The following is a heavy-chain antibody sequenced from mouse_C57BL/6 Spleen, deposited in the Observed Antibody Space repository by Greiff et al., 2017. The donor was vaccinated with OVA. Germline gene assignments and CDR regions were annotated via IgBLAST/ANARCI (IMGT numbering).Heavy chain of an antibody. CDR3: AKKSTTVDYYAMDY. V-gene: IGHV5-17*01. CDR2: ISSGSSTI. CDR1: GFTFSDYG. J-gene: IGHJ4*01. Sequence: EVKLMESGGGLVKPGGSLKLSCAASGFTFSDYGMHWVRQAPEKGLEWVAYISSGSSTINYADTVKGRFTISRNNAKNTLFLQMTSLRSEDTAMYYCAKKSTTVDYYAMDYWGQGTSVTVSS. D-gene: IGHD1-1*01.